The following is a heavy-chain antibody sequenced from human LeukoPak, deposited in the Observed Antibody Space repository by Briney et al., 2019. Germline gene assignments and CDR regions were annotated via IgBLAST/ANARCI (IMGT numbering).Heavy chain of an antibody. J-gene: IGHJ3*02. D-gene: IGHD6-19*01. CDR1: GFSVRNYY. CDR2: ISGSGGST. V-gene: IGHV3-23*01. Sequence: GGSLRLSCAGSGFSVRNYYMNWVRQAPGKGLEWVSAISGSGGSTYYADSVKGRFTISRDNSKNTQYLQMNSLRAEDTAVYYCAKGVGYSSGWYYAFDIWGQGTMVTVSS. CDR3: AKGVGYSSGWYYAFDI.